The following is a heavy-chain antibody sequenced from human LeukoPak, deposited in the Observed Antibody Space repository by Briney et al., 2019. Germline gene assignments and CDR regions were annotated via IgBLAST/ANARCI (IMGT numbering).Heavy chain of an antibody. J-gene: IGHJ4*02. CDR3: ARISGSYSL. V-gene: IGHV4-59*01. D-gene: IGHD1-26*01. CDR2: IYNTGGT. Sequence: PSETLSLTCTVSGGSISSYYWTRIRQPPGKGLEWIGYIYNTGGTNYNPSLNSRVTISIDTSKNQFSLRLSSVTAADTAIYFCARISGSYSLWGQGTLVTVST. CDR1: GGSISSYY.